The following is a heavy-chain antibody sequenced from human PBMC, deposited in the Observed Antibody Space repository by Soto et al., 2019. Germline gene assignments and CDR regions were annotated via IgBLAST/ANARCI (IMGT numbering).Heavy chain of an antibody. CDR2: INAYNGNT. J-gene: IGHJ5*02. CDR3: ARFRRQFAP. CDR1: GYTFTSYG. Sequence: QVQLVQSGAEVKKPGASVKVSCKASGYTFTSYGISWVRQAPGQGLEWMGWINAYNGNTNYAQKLKGRVTMTTDTFTSAAYIVLSSPRSDDTAVYCCARFRRQFAPWGQGTLVTVTS. V-gene: IGHV1-18*01.